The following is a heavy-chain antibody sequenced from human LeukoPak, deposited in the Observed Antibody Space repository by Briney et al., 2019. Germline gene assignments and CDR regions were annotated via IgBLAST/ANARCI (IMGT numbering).Heavy chain of an antibody. J-gene: IGHJ4*02. CDR2: ITGSGGSA. CDR3: AKGGWIPYYFDS. Sequence: GGSLRLSCAASGFTFSNSAMSWVRQAPGKGLEWVSVITGSGGSAYYADSVKGRFSISRDNSKNTLSLQMNSLRAGDMAVYYCAKGGWIPYYFDSWGQGTLVTVSS. D-gene: IGHD6-19*01. CDR1: GFTFSNSA. V-gene: IGHV3-23*01.